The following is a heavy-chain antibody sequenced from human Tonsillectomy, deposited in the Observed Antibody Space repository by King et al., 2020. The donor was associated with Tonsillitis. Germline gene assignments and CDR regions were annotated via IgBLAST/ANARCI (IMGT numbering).Heavy chain of an antibody. Sequence: QLQESGPGLVKPSETLSLTCTVSGGSISSSSYYWGWIRQPPGKGLEWIGSIYYSGSTYYNPSLKSRVTISVDTSKNQFSLKLSSVTAADTAVYYCAKGAYSGSYPFDYWGQGTLVTVSS. V-gene: IGHV4-39*01. D-gene: IGHD1-26*01. CDR2: IYYSGST. CDR1: GGSISSSSYY. J-gene: IGHJ4*02. CDR3: AKGAYSGSYPFDY.